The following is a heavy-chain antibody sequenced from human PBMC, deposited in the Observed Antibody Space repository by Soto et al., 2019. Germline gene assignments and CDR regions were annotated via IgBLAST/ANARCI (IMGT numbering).Heavy chain of an antibody. Sequence: GLALVNPTHTLTLTCTFSGFSLSTSVVGVGWIRQPPGKALEWLALIYWNDDKRYSPSLKSRLTITKDTSKNKVVLTMTNMDPVHTATYYCARGYYYDSSGYPYYFDYWGQGTLVTV. CDR3: ARGYYYDSSGYPYYFDY. J-gene: IGHJ4*02. CDR1: GFSLSTSVVG. CDR2: IYWNDDK. D-gene: IGHD3-22*01. V-gene: IGHV2-5*01.